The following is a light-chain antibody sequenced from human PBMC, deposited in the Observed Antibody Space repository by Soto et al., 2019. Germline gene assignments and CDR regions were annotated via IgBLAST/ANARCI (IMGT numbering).Light chain of an antibody. Sequence: QSALTQPASVSGSPGQSITIFCARSMRDIVAYNLVSWYQQHPGRAPQLIIYEVRNRPSGSSFRFSGSKSGNTASLTISGLQVDDEAEYYCSSFTSSGSLIFGGGTKLTVL. V-gene: IGLV2-14*01. J-gene: IGLJ2*01. CDR3: SSFTSSGSLI. CDR2: EVR. CDR1: MRDIVAYNL.